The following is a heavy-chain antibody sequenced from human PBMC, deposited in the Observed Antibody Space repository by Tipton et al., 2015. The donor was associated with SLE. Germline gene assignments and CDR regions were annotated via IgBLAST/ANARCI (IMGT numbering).Heavy chain of an antibody. J-gene: IGHJ3*02. Sequence: SLRLSCAASGFTFSNYWMHWVRQAPGKGLVWVSRINTDGSSTTYADSVKGRFTISRNNAKNTLYLQMSSLRAEDTAVYYCAKDRGIVDLRDAFDIWGQGTMVTVSS. CDR1: GFTFSNYW. CDR2: INTDGSST. D-gene: IGHD3-22*01. V-gene: IGHV3-74*01. CDR3: AKDRGIVDLRDAFDI.